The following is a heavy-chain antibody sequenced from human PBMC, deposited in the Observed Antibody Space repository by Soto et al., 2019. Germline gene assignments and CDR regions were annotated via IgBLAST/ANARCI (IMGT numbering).Heavy chain of an antibody. Sequence: GGSLRLSCAASGFTFSSYAMHWVRQAPGKGLEWVAVISYDGSNKYYADSVKGRFTISRDNSKNTLYLQMNSLRAEDTAVYYCARDKVRDYGGNSGAFDIWGQGTMVTVSS. D-gene: IGHD4-17*01. J-gene: IGHJ3*02. CDR1: GFTFSSYA. CDR3: ARDKVRDYGGNSGAFDI. V-gene: IGHV3-30-3*01. CDR2: ISYDGSNK.